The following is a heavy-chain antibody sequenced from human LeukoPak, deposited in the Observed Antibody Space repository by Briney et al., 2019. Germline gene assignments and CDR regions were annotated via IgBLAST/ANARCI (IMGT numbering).Heavy chain of an antibody. Sequence: ASVKVSCKASGYTFTSFGISWVRQAPGQGLEWMGWLSTDSGNTYYAQKFQGRVTMTTDTSTSTAYMELRSLRSDDTAVYFCATRDGYNWLNHWGEGTLVTVSS. J-gene: IGHJ5*02. CDR2: LSTDSGNT. CDR3: ATRDGYNWLNH. CDR1: GYTFTSFG. V-gene: IGHV1-18*01. D-gene: IGHD5-24*01.